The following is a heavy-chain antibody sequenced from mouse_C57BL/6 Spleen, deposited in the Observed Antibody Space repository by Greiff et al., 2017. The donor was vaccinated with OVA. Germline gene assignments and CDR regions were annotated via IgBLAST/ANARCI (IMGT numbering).Heavy chain of an antibody. CDR3: AKNEGYGNYAWFAY. V-gene: IGHV2-5*01. J-gene: IGHJ3*01. Sequence: VKLQESGPGLVQPSQSLSITCTVSGFSLTSYGVHWVRQSPGKGLEWLGVIWRGGSTDYNAAFMSRLSITKDNSKSQVFFKMNSLQADDTAIYDCAKNEGYGNYAWFAYWGQGTLVTVSA. CDR2: IWRGGST. D-gene: IGHD2-1*01. CDR1: GFSLTSYG.